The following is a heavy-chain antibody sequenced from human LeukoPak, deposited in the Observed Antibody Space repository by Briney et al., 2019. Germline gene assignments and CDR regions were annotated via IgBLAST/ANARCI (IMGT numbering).Heavy chain of an antibody. V-gene: IGHV4-4*07. D-gene: IGHD1-26*01. CDR2: IYTSGST. CDR1: GGTISSYY. J-gene: IGHJ3*02. Sequence: SETLSLTCTVSGGTISSYYWSWIRQPAGKGLEWIGRIYTSGSTNYNPSLKSRVTISVDTSKKQFPLKLSSVTAADTAFYYCARYIVSYPHDAFDIWGQGTMVTVSS. CDR3: ARYIVSYPHDAFDI.